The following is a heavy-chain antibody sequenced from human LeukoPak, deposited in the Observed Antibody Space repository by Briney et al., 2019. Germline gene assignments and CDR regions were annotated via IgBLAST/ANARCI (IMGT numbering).Heavy chain of an antibody. CDR2: ISGSSSTM. CDR1: GFTFSSYS. V-gene: IGHV3-48*01. J-gene: IGHJ6*02. D-gene: IGHD3-16*01. Sequence: GGSLRLSCAASGFTFSSYSMNWVRQAPGKGLEWISYISGSSSTMYYADSVKGRFTISRDNAKSSLFLQMNSLRAEDTAVYYCARGGGLDVWGQGATVTVSS. CDR3: ARGGGLDV.